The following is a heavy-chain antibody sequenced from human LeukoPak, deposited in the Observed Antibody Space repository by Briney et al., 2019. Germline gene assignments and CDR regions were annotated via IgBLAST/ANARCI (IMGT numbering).Heavy chain of an antibody. CDR3: AKDLTPRAYYYYGMDV. Sequence: GGSLRLSCAASGFTVSSNYMSWVRQAPGKGLEWVSAISGSGGSTYYADSVKGRFTISRDNSKNTLYLQMNSLRAEDTAVYYCAKDLTPRAYYYYGMDVWGQGTTVTVSS. CDR1: GFTVSSNY. CDR2: ISGSGGST. J-gene: IGHJ6*02. V-gene: IGHV3-23*01.